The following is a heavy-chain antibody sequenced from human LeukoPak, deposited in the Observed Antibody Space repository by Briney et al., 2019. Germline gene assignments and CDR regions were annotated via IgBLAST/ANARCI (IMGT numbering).Heavy chain of an antibody. D-gene: IGHD6-13*01. CDR1: GFTFSSYG. CDR2: IRYDGSNK. CDR3: AKGKIAATPHFDY. V-gene: IGHV3-30*02. J-gene: IGHJ4*02. Sequence: GGSLRLSCAASGFTFSSYGMHWVRQAPGKGLEWVAFIRYDGSNKYYADSVKGRFTISRDNSKNTLYLQMNSLRAEDTAVYYCAKGKIAATPHFDYWGQGTLVTVSS.